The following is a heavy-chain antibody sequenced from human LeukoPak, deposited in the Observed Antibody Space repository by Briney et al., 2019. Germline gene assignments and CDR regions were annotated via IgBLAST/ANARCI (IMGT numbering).Heavy chain of an antibody. CDR3: AKIPSATESFDY. D-gene: IGHD5-12*01. J-gene: IGHJ4*02. CDR1: GFTFSIYW. V-gene: IGHV3-74*01. CDR2: INSDGSST. Sequence: GGSLRLSCAASGFTFSIYWMHWVRQAPGKGLVWVSCINSDGSSTTYADSVKGRFTISRDNAKNTLYLQMDSLRAEDTAIYYCAKIPSATESFDYWGQGTLVTVSS.